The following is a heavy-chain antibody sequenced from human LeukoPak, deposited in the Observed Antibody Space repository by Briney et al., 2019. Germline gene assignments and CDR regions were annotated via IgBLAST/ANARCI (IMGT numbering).Heavy chain of an antibody. CDR2: ISYDGSNK. V-gene: IGHV3-30-3*02. D-gene: IGHD3-22*01. CDR1: GFTFSSYA. CDR3: AKLPKFYYEGY. J-gene: IGHJ4*02. Sequence: PGGSLRLSCAASGFTFSSYAMHWVRQAPGKGLEWVAVISYDGSNKYYADSVKGRFTISRDNSKNTLYLQMNSLRAEDTAVYYCAKLPKFYYEGYWGQGTLVTVSS.